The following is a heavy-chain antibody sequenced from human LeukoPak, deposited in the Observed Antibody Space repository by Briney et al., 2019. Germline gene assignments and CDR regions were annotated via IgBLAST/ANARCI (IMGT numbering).Heavy chain of an antibody. CDR2: VVPDSGAT. CDR3: MRRAGGATQTP. D-gene: IGHD3-10*01. CDR1: GYPFNDFY. Sequence: ASVKASCKASGYPFNDFYIHWLRQAPGQGLEWMGWVVPDSGATNYAQKFQGRVTMTRDTSINTAYMELGRLRSDDTAMYYCMRRAGGATQTPWGQGTLVTVSS. J-gene: IGHJ5*02. V-gene: IGHV1-2*02.